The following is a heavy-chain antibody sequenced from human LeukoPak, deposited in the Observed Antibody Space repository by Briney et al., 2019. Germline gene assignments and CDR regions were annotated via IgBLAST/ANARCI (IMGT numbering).Heavy chain of an antibody. CDR3: ARENTLVRGTRNPFDY. CDR2: TYYRSKWYY. CDR1: GDIVSSNDAV. D-gene: IGHD3-10*01. Sequence: SQTLSLTCALSGDIVSSNDAVWDWIRQSRSRGVEWMERTYYRSKWYYDYAVSVTSRITINPDTSKNQFSLQLNSVTPEDTAVYYCARENTLVRGTRNPFDYWGQGTLVTVSS. J-gene: IGHJ4*02. V-gene: IGHV6-1*01.